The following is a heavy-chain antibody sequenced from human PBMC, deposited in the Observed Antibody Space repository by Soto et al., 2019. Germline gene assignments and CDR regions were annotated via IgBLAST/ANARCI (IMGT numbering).Heavy chain of an antibody. CDR2: IYYSGST. V-gene: IGHV4-39*01. CDR1: GGSISSSSYY. CDR3: AVYYYDSSGSRKHWYFDL. J-gene: IGHJ2*01. Sequence: SETLSLTCTVSGGSISSSSYYWGWIRQPPGKGLEWIGSIYYSGSTYYNPPLKSRVTISVDTSKNQSSLKLSSVTAADTAVYYCAVYYYDSSGSRKHWYFDLWGRGTLVTVSS. D-gene: IGHD3-22*01.